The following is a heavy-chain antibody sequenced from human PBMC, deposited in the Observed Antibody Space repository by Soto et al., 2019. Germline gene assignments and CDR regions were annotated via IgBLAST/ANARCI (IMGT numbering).Heavy chain of an antibody. CDR3: EAASNHPLGYYYYGMDV. V-gene: IGHV1-58*01. D-gene: IGHD4-4*01. CDR1: GFTFTSSA. J-gene: IGHJ6*02. CDR2: IVVGSGNT. Sequence: SVKVSCKASGFTFTSSAVQWVRQARGQRLEWIGWIVVGSGNTNYAQKFQERVTITRDMSTSTAYMELSSLRSEDTAVYYCEAASNHPLGYYYYGMDVWGQGTTVTVSS.